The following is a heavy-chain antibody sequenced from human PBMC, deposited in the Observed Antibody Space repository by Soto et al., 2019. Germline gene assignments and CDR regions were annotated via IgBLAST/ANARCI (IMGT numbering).Heavy chain of an antibody. V-gene: IGHV4-31*03. CDR1: GGSISSGGYY. J-gene: IGHJ5*02. CDR3: ATDRRGSGSYYSWFDP. Sequence: TLALTCTVSGGSISSGGYYCSWIRQHPGKGLEWIGYIYYSGSTYYNPSLKSRVTISVDTSKNQFSLKLSSVTAADTAVYYCATDRRGSGSYYSWFDPWGQGTLVTVSS. CDR2: IYYSGST. D-gene: IGHD3-10*01.